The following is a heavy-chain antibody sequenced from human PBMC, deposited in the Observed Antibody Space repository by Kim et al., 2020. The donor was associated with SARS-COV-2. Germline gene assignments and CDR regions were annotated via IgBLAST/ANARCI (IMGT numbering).Heavy chain of an antibody. V-gene: IGHV3-7*03. Sequence: YLDSLQRRFTISRDSAKNTLLLEMNSLRAEDTAVYFCARHAGYNSAWFFDYWGQGARVTVAS. J-gene: IGHJ4*02. CDR3: ARHAGYNSAWFFDY. D-gene: IGHD2-15*01.